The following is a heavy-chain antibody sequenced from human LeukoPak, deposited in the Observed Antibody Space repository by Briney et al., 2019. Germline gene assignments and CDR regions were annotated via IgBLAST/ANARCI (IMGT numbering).Heavy chain of an antibody. D-gene: IGHD5-24*01. V-gene: IGHV4-34*01. CDR1: GGSFSGYY. Sequence: PSETLSLTCAVYGGSFSGYYWSWIRQPPGKGLEWIGEINHSGSTNYNPSLKSRVTISVDTSKNQFSLKLSSVIAADTAVYYCASEMATNYWGQGTLVTVSS. CDR2: INHSGST. CDR3: ASEMATNY. J-gene: IGHJ4*02.